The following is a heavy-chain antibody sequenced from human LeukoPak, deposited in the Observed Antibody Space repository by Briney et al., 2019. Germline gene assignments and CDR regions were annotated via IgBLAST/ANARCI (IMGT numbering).Heavy chain of an antibody. Sequence: SGTLSLTCAVSGGSISSSNWWRWVRQPPGKGLEWIGEIYHSGSTNYNPSLKSRVTISVDKSKNQFSLKLSSVTAADTAVYYCARGADSSGYYSIFYFDYWGQGTLVTVSS. CDR3: ARGADSSGYYSIFYFDY. V-gene: IGHV4-4*02. CDR2: IYHSGST. D-gene: IGHD3-22*01. J-gene: IGHJ4*02. CDR1: GGSISSSNW.